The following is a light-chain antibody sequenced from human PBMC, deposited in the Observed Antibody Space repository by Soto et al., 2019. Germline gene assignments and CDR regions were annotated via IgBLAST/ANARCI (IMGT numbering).Light chain of an antibody. CDR1: QSISTS. V-gene: IGKV1-39*01. Sequence: DIQRTQSPSSLSASVGDRLTITCRASQSISTSLNWYQQTPGKAPKLLIYAASSLQSGVPSRFSGSGSGTDFTLTISSLQPEDFATYYCQQTYNAPRTFGQGTKVDIK. CDR3: QQTYNAPRT. J-gene: IGKJ1*01. CDR2: AAS.